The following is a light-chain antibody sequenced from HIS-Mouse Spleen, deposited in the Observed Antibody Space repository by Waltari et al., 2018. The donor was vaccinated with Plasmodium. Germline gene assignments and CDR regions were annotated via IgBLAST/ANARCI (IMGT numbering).Light chain of an antibody. CDR1: SGHSSYA. CDR2: LNSDGRH. Sequence: QLVLTQSPSASASLGASVKLTCTLSSGHSSYAIAWHQQQPEKGPRYLMKLNSDGRHSKGDWIPDRFSGSSSGAERYLTISSLQSEDEADYYCQTWGTGMGVFGGGTKLTVL. J-gene: IGLJ2*01. V-gene: IGLV4-69*01. CDR3: QTWGTGMGV.